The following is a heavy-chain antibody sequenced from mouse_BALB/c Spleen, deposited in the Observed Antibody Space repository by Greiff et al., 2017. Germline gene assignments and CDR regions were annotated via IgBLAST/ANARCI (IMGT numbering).Heavy chain of an antibody. CDR1: GYTFTSYW. D-gene: IGHD2-14*01. J-gene: IGHJ3*01. V-gene: IGHV1-69*02. CDR3: TRSEDYRYVTWFAY. CDR2: IYPSDSYT. Sequence: QVQLQQPGAELVRPGASVKLSCKASGYTFTSYWINWVKQRPGQGLEWIGNIYPSDSYTNYNQKFKDKATLTVDKSSSTAYMQLSSPTSEDSAVYYCTRSEDYRYVTWFAYWGQGTLVTVSA.